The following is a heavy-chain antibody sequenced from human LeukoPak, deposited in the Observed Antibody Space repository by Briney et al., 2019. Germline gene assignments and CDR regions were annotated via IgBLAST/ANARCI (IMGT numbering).Heavy chain of an antibody. CDR2: IRGSGGST. Sequence: PGGSLRLSCEASGFTFSRYGMSWVRQAPGKGLEWVSAIRGSGGSTYYADSVKGRFTISRDNAKNTLYLQMNSLRAEDTAVYYCARDMVAGGPDYWGQGTLVTVSS. J-gene: IGHJ4*02. CDR1: GFTFSRYG. V-gene: IGHV3-23*01. D-gene: IGHD6-19*01. CDR3: ARDMVAGGPDY.